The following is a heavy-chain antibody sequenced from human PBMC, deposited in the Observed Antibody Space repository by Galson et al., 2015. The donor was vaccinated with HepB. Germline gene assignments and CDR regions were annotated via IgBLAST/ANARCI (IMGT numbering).Heavy chain of an antibody. CDR3: ASRGGGTTHYYYYGMDV. J-gene: IGHJ6*02. CDR1: GGTFSSYA. V-gene: IGHV1-69*13. D-gene: IGHD1-1*01. CDR2: IIPIFGTA. Sequence: SVKVSCKASGGTFSSYAISWVRQAPGQGLEWMGGIIPIFGTANYAQKFQGRVTITADESTSTAYMELSSLRSEDTAVYYCASRGGGTTHYYYYGMDVWGQGTTVTVSS.